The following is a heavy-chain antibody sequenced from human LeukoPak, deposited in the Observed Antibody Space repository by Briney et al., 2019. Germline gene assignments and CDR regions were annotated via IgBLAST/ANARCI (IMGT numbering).Heavy chain of an antibody. CDR2: ISSSSSSYI. CDR3: ARGTTYYYDSSGYYVFDY. Sequence: GGSLRLSCAASGLTFSSYSMNWVRQARVKGLEWVSSISSSSSSYIYYADSVKGRFTISRDNAKNSLYLQMNSLRAEDTAVYYCARGTTYYYDSSGYYVFDYWGQGTLVTVSS. D-gene: IGHD3-22*01. J-gene: IGHJ4*02. CDR1: GLTFSSYS. V-gene: IGHV3-21*01.